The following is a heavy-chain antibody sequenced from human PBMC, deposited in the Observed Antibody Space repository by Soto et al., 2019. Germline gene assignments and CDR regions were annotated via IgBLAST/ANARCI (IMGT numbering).Heavy chain of an antibody. CDR2: IYYRGST. J-gene: IGHJ6*02. D-gene: IGHD1-26*01. Sequence: SETLSLTCTVSGGSISSHYLSWVRQAPGKGLEWIGHIYYRGSTSYNPSLRSRSTISVDTSNNQFSLKLNSVTTADTAVYYCARDGREASGMDVWGQGTKVTVYS. CDR3: ARDGREASGMDV. V-gene: IGHV4-59*11. CDR1: GGSISSHY.